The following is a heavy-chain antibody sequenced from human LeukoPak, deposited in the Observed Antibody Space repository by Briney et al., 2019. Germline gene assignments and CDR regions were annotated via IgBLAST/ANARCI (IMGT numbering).Heavy chain of an antibody. J-gene: IGHJ6*02. CDR1: GGSISSSSYY. V-gene: IGHV4-39*01. Sequence: SETLSLTCTVSGGSISSSSYYWGWIRQPPGKGLEWIGSIYYSGSTYYNPSLKSRVTISVDTSKNQSSLKLSSVTAADTAVYYCARLSPFYYYYGMDVWGQGTTVTVSS. CDR3: ARLSPFYYYYGMDV. CDR2: IYYSGST.